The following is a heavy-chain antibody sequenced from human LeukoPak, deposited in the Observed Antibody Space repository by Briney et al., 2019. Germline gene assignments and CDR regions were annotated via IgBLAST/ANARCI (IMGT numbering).Heavy chain of an antibody. CDR1: DESFSGSY. Sequence: PSETLSLTCAVYDESFSGSYWSWIRQPPGKGLEWIGEINHSGNSIYNPSLKSRVTISLDTSKKQFSLKMSSVTAADTATYYCARTTYYRPRVAADWSRGTLVTVSS. J-gene: IGHJ4*02. D-gene: IGHD1-26*01. CDR3: ARTTYYRPRVAAD. CDR2: INHSGNS. V-gene: IGHV4-34*01.